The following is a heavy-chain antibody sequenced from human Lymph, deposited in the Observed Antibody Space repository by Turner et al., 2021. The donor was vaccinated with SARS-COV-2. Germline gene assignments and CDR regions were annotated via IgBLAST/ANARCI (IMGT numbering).Heavy chain of an antibody. V-gene: IGHV1-69*01. CDR3: ARDTAVGGTLGAFDI. Sequence: SCKASGGTFSSYAISWVRQAPGQGLEWMGGIILIFGTGNYTQKFQGRVTITADESTSTAYMELSSLRSEDTAVYYGARDTAVGGTLGAFDIWGQGIMVTVSS. D-gene: IGHD6-13*01. CDR1: GGTFSSYA. CDR2: IILIFGTG. J-gene: IGHJ3*02.